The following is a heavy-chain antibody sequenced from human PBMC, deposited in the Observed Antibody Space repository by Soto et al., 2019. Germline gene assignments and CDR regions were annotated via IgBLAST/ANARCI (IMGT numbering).Heavy chain of an antibody. Sequence: EVQLLESGGGLVQPGGSLRLSCVASGLTFSVSAMTWVRQAPGKGLEWVSTTGLSGRTTYYGDSVKSRFTVSRDNSQNTLDLQMTSLRAEDTAVYYCATVHNTSRSFNFWGRGTLVTVSS. CDR3: ATVHNTSRSFNF. CDR1: GLTFSVSA. CDR2: TGLSGRTT. D-gene: IGHD1-20*01. V-gene: IGHV3-23*01. J-gene: IGHJ4*02.